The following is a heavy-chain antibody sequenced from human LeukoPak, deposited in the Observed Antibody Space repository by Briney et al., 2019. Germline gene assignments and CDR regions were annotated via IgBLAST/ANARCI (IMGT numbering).Heavy chain of an antibody. V-gene: IGHV4-39*07. CDR2: IYTSGST. J-gene: IGHJ5*02. CDR1: GGSISSSSFY. Sequence: SETLSLTCTVSGGSISSSSFYWGWIRQPPGKGLEWIGRIYTSGSTNYNPSLKSRVTMSVDTSKNQFSLKLSSVTAADTAVYYCARDETYYYDSSGYLQYSNWFDPWGQGTLVTVSS. CDR3: ARDETYYYDSSGYLQYSNWFDP. D-gene: IGHD3-22*01.